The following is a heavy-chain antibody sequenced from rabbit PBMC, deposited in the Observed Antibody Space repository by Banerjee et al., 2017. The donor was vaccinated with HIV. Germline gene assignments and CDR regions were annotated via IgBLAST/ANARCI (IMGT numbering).Heavy chain of an antibody. D-gene: IGHD3-1*01. V-gene: IGHV1S7*01. J-gene: IGHJ4*01. CDR2: IDPIFGIT. Sequence: QLVESGGGLVRPEGSLKLSCTASGFTLSSYYMNWVRQAPGKGLEWIGYIDPIFGITYFANWVNGRFTISSHNAQNTLFLQLNSLTAADTATYFCVREMAARFSLWGPGTLVTVS. CDR1: GFTLSSYY. CDR3: VREMAARFSL.